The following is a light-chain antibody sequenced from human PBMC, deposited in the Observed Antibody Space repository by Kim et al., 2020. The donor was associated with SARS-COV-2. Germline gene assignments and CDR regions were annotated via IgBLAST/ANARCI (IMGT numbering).Light chain of an antibody. Sequence: GDRVTITCRASQSISSYLNWYQQKPGKAPKLLIYAASSLQSGVPSRFSGSGSGTDFTLTISSLQPEDFATYYCQQSYSTLAYTFGQGTKLEI. CDR2: AAS. V-gene: IGKV1-39*01. CDR3: QQSYSTLAYT. J-gene: IGKJ2*01. CDR1: QSISSY.